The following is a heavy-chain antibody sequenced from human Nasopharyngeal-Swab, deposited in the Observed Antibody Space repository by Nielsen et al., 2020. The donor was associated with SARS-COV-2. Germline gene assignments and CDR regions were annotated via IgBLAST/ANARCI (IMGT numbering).Heavy chain of an antibody. CDR2: INHSGST. Sequence: PGKGLEWIGEINHSGSTSYNPSLKSRVTISVDTSKNQFSLKLSSVTAADTAVYYCARDIRTYDILTGYSLGYFDLWGRGTLVTVSS. D-gene: IGHD3-9*01. CDR3: ARDIRTYDILTGYSLGYFDL. V-gene: IGHV4-34*13. J-gene: IGHJ2*01.